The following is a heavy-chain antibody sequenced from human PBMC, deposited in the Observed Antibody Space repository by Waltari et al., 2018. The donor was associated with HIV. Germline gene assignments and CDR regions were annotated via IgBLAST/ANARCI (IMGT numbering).Heavy chain of an antibody. CDR2: IRLDGSKE. CDR1: GFKFSSYG. D-gene: IGHD2-21*01. Sequence: QVQLVESGGGVVQPGGSLRLSCAASGFKFSSYGMHWVRQAPGKGLGLVAFIRLDGSKELYADSVQGRFTISRDNSKNTLSLHMVNLRPEDTAVYHCVKDWRWHILSTDEAEDYWGPGTLVTVSS. J-gene: IGHJ4*02. CDR3: VKDWRWHILSTDEAEDY. V-gene: IGHV3-30*02.